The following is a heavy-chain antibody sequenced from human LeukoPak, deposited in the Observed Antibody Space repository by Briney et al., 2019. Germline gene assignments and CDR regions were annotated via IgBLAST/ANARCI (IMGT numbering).Heavy chain of an antibody. D-gene: IGHD3-22*01. CDR2: IYHSGST. J-gene: IGHJ4*02. V-gene: IGHV4-4*02. CDR3: ARDSNAGYYYAYRRGHFDY. CDR1: GFRFSNYW. Sequence: GSLRLSCVVSGFRFSNYWMTWVRQPPGKGLEWIGEIYHSGSTNYNPSLKSRVTISVDKSKNQFSLKLSSVTAADTAVYYCARDSNAGYYYAYRRGHFDYWGQGTLVTVSS.